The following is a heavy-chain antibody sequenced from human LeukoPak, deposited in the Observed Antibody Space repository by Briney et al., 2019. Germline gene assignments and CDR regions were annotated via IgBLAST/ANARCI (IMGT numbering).Heavy chain of an antibody. CDR1: GGSISSYY. J-gene: IGHJ4*02. CDR3: ARTSIAAALFDY. V-gene: IGHV4-59*01. Sequence: SETLSLTCPVSGGSISSYYWSWSRQPPGKGLEWIGYIYYSGGTNYNPSLKSRVTISVDTSKNQFSLKLSSVTAADTAVYYCARTSIAAALFDYWGQGTLVTVSS. D-gene: IGHD6-13*01. CDR2: IYYSGGT.